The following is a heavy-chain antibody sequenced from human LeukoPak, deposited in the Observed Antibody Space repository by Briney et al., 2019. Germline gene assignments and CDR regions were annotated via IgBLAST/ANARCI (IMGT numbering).Heavy chain of an antibody. CDR3: ARDRGLVVVPADYYMDV. CDR2: ITTSGFST. Sequence: GGSLRLSCAASGFTFSDHYISWIRQAPGKGLEWVSYITTSGFSTYYADSVKGRFTISRDNAKNSLYLHMNSLRAEDTAVYYCARDRGLVVVPADYYMDVWGKGTTVIVSS. D-gene: IGHD2-2*01. CDR1: GFTFSDHY. V-gene: IGHV3-11*01. J-gene: IGHJ6*03.